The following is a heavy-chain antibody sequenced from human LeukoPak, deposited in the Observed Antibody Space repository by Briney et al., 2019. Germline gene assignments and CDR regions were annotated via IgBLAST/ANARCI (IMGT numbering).Heavy chain of an antibody. CDR1: GLTVSSNC. D-gene: IGHD2-21*02. V-gene: IGHV3-53*01. J-gene: IGHJ4*02. CDR2: IYSGGST. Sequence: GGSLRLSCAASGLTVSSNCMSWVRQAPGKGLEWVSFIYSGGSTYYTDSVKGRFTISRDNSKNTLYLQMNSLKTEDTAMYYCTTDHIVVVTAIDDYWGQGTLVTVSS. CDR3: TTDHIVVVTAIDDY.